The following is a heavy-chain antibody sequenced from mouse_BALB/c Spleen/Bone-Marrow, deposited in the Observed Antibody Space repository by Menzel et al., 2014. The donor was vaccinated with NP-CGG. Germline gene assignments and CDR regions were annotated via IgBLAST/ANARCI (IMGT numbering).Heavy chain of an antibody. V-gene: IGHV1S34*01. CDR3: ARGDGYYVVFDY. D-gene: IGHD2-3*01. CDR1: GYSFXGYY. Sequence: LVKTGASVKISCKASGYSFXGYYMHWVKQSHGKSLEWIGYISCYNGATSYNQKFKGKATFTVDTSSSTAYMQFNSLTSEDSAVYYCARGDGYYVVFDYWGQGTTLTVSS. J-gene: IGHJ2*01. CDR2: ISCYNGAT.